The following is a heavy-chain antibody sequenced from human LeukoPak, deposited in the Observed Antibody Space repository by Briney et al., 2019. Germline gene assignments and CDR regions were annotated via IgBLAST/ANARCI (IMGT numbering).Heavy chain of an antibody. D-gene: IGHD3-16*02. CDR2: INPNSGGT. V-gene: IGHV1-2*02. J-gene: IGHJ3*02. Sequence: GASVKVSCKASGYTFTGYYMHWVRQAPGQGLEWMGWINPNSGGTNYAQKFQGRVTMTRDTSISTAYMELSRLRSDDTAVYYCARDPYGYVWGSYRYHAFDIWGQGTMVTVSS. CDR3: ARDPYGYVWGSYRYHAFDI. CDR1: GYTFTGYY.